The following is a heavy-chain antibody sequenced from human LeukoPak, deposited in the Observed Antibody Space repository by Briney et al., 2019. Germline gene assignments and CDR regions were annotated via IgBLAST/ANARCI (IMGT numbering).Heavy chain of an antibody. Sequence: PGGSLRLSCAASGFTFSSYSMNWVRQAPGKGLEWVSSISSSSSYIYYADSVKGRFTISRDNARNSLYLQMNSLRAEDTAVYYCAKDGVGSSGYYYGYYYYYMDVWGKGTTVTISS. CDR1: GFTFSSYS. CDR3: AKDGVGSSGYYYGYYYYYMDV. V-gene: IGHV3-21*01. D-gene: IGHD3-22*01. CDR2: ISSSSSYI. J-gene: IGHJ6*03.